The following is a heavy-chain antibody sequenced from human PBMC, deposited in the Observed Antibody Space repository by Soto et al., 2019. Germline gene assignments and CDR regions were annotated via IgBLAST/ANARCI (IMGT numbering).Heavy chain of an antibody. CDR2: ISSNGGST. D-gene: IGHD3-16*01. V-gene: IGHV3-64D*08. CDR3: VKDRPWGSPYFDY. Sequence: GGSLRLSCSASGFTFSSYAMHWVRQAPGKGLEYVSAISSNGGSTYYADSVKGRFTISRDNSKNTLYLQMSSLRAEDTAVYYCVKDRPWGSPYFDYWGQGTLVTVSS. J-gene: IGHJ4*02. CDR1: GFTFSSYA.